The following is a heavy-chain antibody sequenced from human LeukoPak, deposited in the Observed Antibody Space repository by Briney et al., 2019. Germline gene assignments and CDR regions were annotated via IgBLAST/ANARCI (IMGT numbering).Heavy chain of an antibody. V-gene: IGHV4-30-4*01. CDR2: IYYSGST. D-gene: IGHD6-6*01. J-gene: IGHJ4*02. CDR1: GGSISSGDYY. Sequence: SETLSLTCTVSGGSISSGDYYWSRIRQPPGKGLEWIGYIYYSGSTYYNPSLKSRVTISVDTSKNQFSLKLSSVTAADTAVYYCARSSMYSSSPVGYWGQGTLVTVSS. CDR3: ARSSMYSSSPVGY.